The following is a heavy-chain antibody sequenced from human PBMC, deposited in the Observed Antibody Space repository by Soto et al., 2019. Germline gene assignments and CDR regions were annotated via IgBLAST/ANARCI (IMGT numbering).Heavy chain of an antibody. D-gene: IGHD2-2*01. CDR3: ARGYCSSTSCLKGYYYYYMDV. J-gene: IGHJ6*03. V-gene: IGHV3-21*01. CDR2: ISSSSSYI. Sequence: GGSLRLSCAASGFTFSSYSMNWVRQAPGKGLEWVSSISSSSSYIYYADSVKGRFIISRDNAKNSLYLQMNSLRAEDTAVYYCARGYCSSTSCLKGYYYYYMDVWGKGTTVTVSS. CDR1: GFTFSSYS.